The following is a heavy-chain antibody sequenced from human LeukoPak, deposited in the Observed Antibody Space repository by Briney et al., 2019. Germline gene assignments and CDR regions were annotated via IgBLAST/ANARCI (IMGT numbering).Heavy chain of an antibody. CDR2: FYESGGA. V-gene: IGHV4-59*08. D-gene: IGHD2-21*01. J-gene: IGHJ4*02. Sequence: SETLSLTCTVSGGSISSYHWSWIRQPPGKGLEWIGDFYESGGANYSPSLKSRVTISFDTFKNQFSLKLTSATAADTAVYYCARHQLYNDSPLVDWGQGTLVTVSS. CDR1: GGSISSYH. CDR3: ARHQLYNDSPLVD.